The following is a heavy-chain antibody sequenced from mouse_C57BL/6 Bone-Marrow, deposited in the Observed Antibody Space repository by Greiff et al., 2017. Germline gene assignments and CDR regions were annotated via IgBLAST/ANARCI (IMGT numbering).Heavy chain of an antibody. D-gene: IGHD1-1*01. V-gene: IGHV5-9-1*02. CDR2: ISSGGDYI. CDR1: GFTFSSYA. CDR3: TRERGYGSSPYYFDY. J-gene: IGHJ2*01. Sequence: EVNLVESGEGLVKPGGSLKLSCAASGFTFSSYAMSWVRQTPEKRLEWVAYISSGGDYIYYADTVKGRFTISRDNARNTLYLQMSSLKSEDTDMYYWTRERGYGSSPYYFDYWGQGTTLTVAS.